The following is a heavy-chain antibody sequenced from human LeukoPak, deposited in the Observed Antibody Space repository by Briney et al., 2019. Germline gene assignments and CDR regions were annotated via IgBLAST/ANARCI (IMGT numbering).Heavy chain of an antibody. CDR3: ARENAVAGTAFDY. J-gene: IGHJ4*02. Sequence: SVKVSCKASGGTFSSYAISWVRQAPGQGLEWMGGIIPIFGTANYAQKFQGRVTITADESTSTAYMELRSLRSDDTAVYYCARENAVAGTAFDYWGQGTLVTVSS. CDR2: IIPIFGTA. V-gene: IGHV1-69*13. CDR1: GGTFSSYA. D-gene: IGHD6-19*01.